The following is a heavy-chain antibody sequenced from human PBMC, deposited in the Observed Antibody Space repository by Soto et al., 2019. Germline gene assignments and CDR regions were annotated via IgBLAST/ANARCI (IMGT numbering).Heavy chain of an antibody. CDR3: ARGGKYNWNHNWFDP. D-gene: IGHD1-20*01. J-gene: IGHJ5*02. V-gene: IGHV4-30-2*01. Sequence: QLQLQESGSGLVKPSQTLSLTCAVSGGSISSGDYSWNWILQPPGKGLEWIGYIYHSGSTYYNPSLKSRVTISVDRSKNQFSLKLSSVTAADTAVYYCARGGKYNWNHNWFDPWGQGTLVTVSS. CDR1: GGSISSGDYS. CDR2: IYHSGST.